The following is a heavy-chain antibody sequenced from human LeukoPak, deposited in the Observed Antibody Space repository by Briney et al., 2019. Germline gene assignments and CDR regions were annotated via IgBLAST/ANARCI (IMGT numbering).Heavy chain of an antibody. J-gene: IGHJ4*02. Sequence: GGSLRLSCAASGFTFSSYWMHWVRQAPGKGLVWVSRINSDGSSTSYADSVKGRFTISRDNAKNTLYLQMNSLRAEDTAVYYCAKEVQWLVLNGLFDYWGQGTRVTVSS. CDR3: AKEVQWLVLNGLFDY. V-gene: IGHV3-74*01. CDR2: INSDGSST. CDR1: GFTFSSYW. D-gene: IGHD6-19*01.